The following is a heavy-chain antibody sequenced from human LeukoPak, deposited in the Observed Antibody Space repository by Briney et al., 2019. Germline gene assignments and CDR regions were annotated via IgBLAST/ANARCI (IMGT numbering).Heavy chain of an antibody. J-gene: IGHJ5*02. CDR1: GFTFSSYA. CDR3: ARDATSYYDFWSGYYTWGNWFNP. D-gene: IGHD3-3*01. CDR2: ISYDGSNK. Sequence: GGSLRLSCAASGFTFSSYAMHWVRQAPGKGLEWVAVISYDGSNKYYADSVKGRFTISRDNPKNTLYLQMNSLRAEDTAVYYCARDATSYYDFWSGYYTWGNWFNPWGQGTLVTVSS. V-gene: IGHV3-30-3*01.